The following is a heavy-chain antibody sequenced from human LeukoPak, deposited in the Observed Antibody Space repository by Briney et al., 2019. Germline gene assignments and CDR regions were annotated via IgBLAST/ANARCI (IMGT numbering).Heavy chain of an antibody. V-gene: IGHV4-39*01. D-gene: IGHD3-3*01. CDR2: FYYSGGT. J-gene: IGHJ4*01. CDR1: GVSIRDNNFY. CDR3: ARMSFAFDPSFFDF. Sequence: SETLSVTCSVSGVSIRDNNFYWAWIRQPPGKGLEWIGIFYYSGGTYYNPSLQSRVTISRDTSKNLFSLHLRSATVADTAIYFCARMSFAFDPSFFDFWGHGALVPVSS.